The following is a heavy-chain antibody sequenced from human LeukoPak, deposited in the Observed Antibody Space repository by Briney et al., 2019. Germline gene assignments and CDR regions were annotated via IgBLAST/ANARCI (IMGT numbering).Heavy chain of an antibody. Sequence: GGSLRLSCAASGFTFSSHWMHWVRQAPGKGLVWVSRINSDGRDTTYADSVKGRFTISRDNAKNTLYLQMNSLRAEDTAVYYCARVRKDGYNANYYYYGMDVWGQGTTVTVSS. CDR3: ARVRKDGYNANYYYYGMDV. J-gene: IGHJ6*02. CDR1: GFTFSSHW. V-gene: IGHV3-74*01. CDR2: INSDGRDT. D-gene: IGHD5-24*01.